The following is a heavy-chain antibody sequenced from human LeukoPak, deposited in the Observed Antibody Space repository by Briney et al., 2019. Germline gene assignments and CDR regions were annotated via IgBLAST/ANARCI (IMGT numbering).Heavy chain of an antibody. V-gene: IGHV1-69*13. CDR1: GGTFSSYA. CDR3: ASGQHRYSYGSADAFDI. J-gene: IGHJ3*02. Sequence: SVKVSCKATGGTFSSYAISWVRQAPGQGLEWMGGIIPIFGTANYAQKFQGRVTITADESTSTAYMELSSLRSEDTAVYYCASGQHRYSYGSADAFDIWGQGTMVTVSS. CDR2: IIPIFGTA. D-gene: IGHD5-18*01.